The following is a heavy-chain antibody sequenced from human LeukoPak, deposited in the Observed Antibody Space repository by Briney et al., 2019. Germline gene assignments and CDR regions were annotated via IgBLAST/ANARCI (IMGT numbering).Heavy chain of an antibody. CDR1: GYTFTIYD. Sequence: ASVKVSCKASGYTFTIYDINLVRQVPGQGLEWMGWMNPNSGNAGYAQMFQGRVTITRDTSITTAYVELSSLRSEDTAVYYCAISRVVGAARFAFDIWGQGTMITVSS. V-gene: IGHV1-8*01. J-gene: IGHJ3*02. CDR2: MNPNSGNA. D-gene: IGHD2-15*01. CDR3: AISRVVGAARFAFDI.